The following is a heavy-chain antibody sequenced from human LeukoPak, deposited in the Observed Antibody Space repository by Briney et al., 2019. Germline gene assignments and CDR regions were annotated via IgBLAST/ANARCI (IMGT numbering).Heavy chain of an antibody. Sequence: PGGSLRLSCAASGFTFSSYSMNWVRQAPGKGLEWVSSISSSSSYIYYADSVKGRFTISRDNAKNSLYLQMNSLRAEDTAVHYCARGSLTGYFFDYWGQGTLVTVSS. CDR2: ISSSSSYI. D-gene: IGHD3-9*01. CDR3: ARGSLTGYFFDY. J-gene: IGHJ4*02. V-gene: IGHV3-21*01. CDR1: GFTFSSYS.